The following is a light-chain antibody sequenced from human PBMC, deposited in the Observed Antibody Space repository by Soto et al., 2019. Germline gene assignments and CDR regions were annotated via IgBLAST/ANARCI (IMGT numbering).Light chain of an antibody. CDR2: WAS. V-gene: IGKV4-1*01. CDR3: QQYYSTPLT. Sequence: DIVMTQSPDSLAVSLGERATINCKSSQSVLYSSNNKNYLAWYQQKPGQPPKLLIYWASTRESGVPDRFSGSGSGTDFTLTISSLQAEYVAVYYCQQYYSTPLTFGGGTKVDNK. CDR1: QSVLYSSNNKNY. J-gene: IGKJ4*01.